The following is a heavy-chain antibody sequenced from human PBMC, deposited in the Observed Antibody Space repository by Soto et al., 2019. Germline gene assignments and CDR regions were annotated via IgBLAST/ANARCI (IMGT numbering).Heavy chain of an antibody. CDR1: GGTFSSYA. CDR2: IIPIFGTA. CDR3: ARGGGDYVWGSYRHTTLDY. D-gene: IGHD3-16*02. Sequence: QVQLVQSGAEVKKPGSSVKVSCKASGGTFSSYAISWVRQAPGQGLEWMGGIIPIFGTANYAQKFQGRVTITADESKSTAYMEPSSLRSEDTAVYYCARGGGDYVWGSYRHTTLDYWGQGTLVTVSS. V-gene: IGHV1-69*01. J-gene: IGHJ4*02.